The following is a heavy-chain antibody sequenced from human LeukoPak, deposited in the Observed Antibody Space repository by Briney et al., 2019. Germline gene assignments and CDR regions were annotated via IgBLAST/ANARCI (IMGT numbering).Heavy chain of an antibody. Sequence: SGTLSLTCTVSGGSINSHYWSWIRQPAGKGLEWIGRIYRSGITNYNPSLKSRVTMSVDTSKNHFSLKLSSVTAADTAIYYCARGRYYYDSSVDYNWFDPWGQGTLVTVSA. V-gene: IGHV4-4*07. CDR1: GGSINSHY. D-gene: IGHD3-22*01. CDR2: IYRSGIT. J-gene: IGHJ5*02. CDR3: ARGRYYYDSSVDYNWFDP.